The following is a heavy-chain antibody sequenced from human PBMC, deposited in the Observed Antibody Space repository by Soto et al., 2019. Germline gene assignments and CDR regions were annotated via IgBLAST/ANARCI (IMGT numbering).Heavy chain of an antibody. J-gene: IGHJ6*04. CDR3: ARGLARDSGGSPNYYYYGMDV. D-gene: IGHD2-15*01. CDR1: GFTFSSYA. Sequence: GGSLRLSCAASGFTFSSYAMHWVRQAPGKGLEWVAVISYDGSNKYYADSVKGRFTISRDNSKNTLYLQMNSLRAEDTAVYYCARGLARDSGGSPNYYYYGMDVWGKGTTVTVSS. CDR2: ISYDGSNK. V-gene: IGHV3-30-3*01.